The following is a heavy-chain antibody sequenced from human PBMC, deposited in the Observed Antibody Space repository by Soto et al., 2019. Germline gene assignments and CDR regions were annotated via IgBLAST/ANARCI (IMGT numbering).Heavy chain of an antibody. Sequence: QVQLQESGPGLVKPSQTLSLTCTASGGSISSGGYYWSWIRQHPGKGLEWIGYIYYSGSTYYNPSLTSRVTISVDTSKNQFSLKLSSVTAADTAVYYCARELRFGEDYYGMDVWGQGTTVTVSS. CDR3: ARELRFGEDYYGMDV. D-gene: IGHD3-10*01. V-gene: IGHV4-31*03. J-gene: IGHJ6*02. CDR1: GGSISSGGYY. CDR2: IYYSGST.